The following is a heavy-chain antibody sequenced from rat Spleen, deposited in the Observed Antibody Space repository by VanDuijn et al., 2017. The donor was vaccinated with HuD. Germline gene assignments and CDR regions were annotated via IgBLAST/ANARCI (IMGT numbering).Heavy chain of an antibody. CDR2: ISPSGVIT. CDR3: GRHWGY. CDR1: GFTFSSYD. D-gene: IGHD4-6*01. Sequence: EVQLVESGGGLVQPGRSLKLSCAASGFTFSSYDMAWVRQAPTKGLAWVSSISPSGVITYYRDSVKGRFTVSRDNAKSTLYLQMASLRSEDTATYYCGRHWGYWGQGVMVTVSS. V-gene: IGHV5-25*01. J-gene: IGHJ2*01.